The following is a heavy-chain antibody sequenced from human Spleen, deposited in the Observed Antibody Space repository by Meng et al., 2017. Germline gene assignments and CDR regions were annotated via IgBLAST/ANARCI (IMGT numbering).Heavy chain of an antibody. CDR3: VPRTTYFDS. J-gene: IGHJ4*02. V-gene: IGHV3-23*01. CDR2: INDIGSSS. CDR1: GFTFSSYA. Sequence: EVQLLESGGGLVQPGGSLRLSCAASGFTFSSYAMIWVRQAPGKGLEWVSTINDIGSSSYYADSVKGRFTISRDNSKNTLYLQMNSLRAEDTAVYYCVPRTTYFDSWGLGTLVTVSS. D-gene: IGHD4-11*01.